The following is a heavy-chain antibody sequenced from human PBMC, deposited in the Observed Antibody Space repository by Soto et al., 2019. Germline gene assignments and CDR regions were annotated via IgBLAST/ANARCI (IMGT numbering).Heavy chain of an antibody. CDR1: GGSISSSSYY. CDR2: IYYSGST. V-gene: IGHV4-39*07. J-gene: IGHJ4*02. D-gene: IGHD3-10*01. CDR3: AKDKITDLFDY. Sequence: SETLSLTCTVSGGSISSSSYYWGWIRQPPGKGLEWIGSIYYSGSTYYNPSLKSRVTISVDTSKNQFSLKLTSVTAADTAVYYYAKDKITDLFDYWGQGSLVPVSS.